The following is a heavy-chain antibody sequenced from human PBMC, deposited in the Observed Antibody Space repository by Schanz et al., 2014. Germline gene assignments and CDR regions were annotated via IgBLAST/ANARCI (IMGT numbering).Heavy chain of an antibody. J-gene: IGHJ6*02. D-gene: IGHD3-10*01. V-gene: IGHV3-30*04. Sequence: QVQLVESGGGVVQPGRSLRLSCAAYGFTLSSYAMHWVRQAPGKGLEWVAAMSYDGSIKYYGDSVKGRFTISRDNAKNSLFLQMNSLRVEDTAGYYCARLPVGYGSGIWDVWGQGTSVTVSS. CDR1: GFTLSSYA. CDR3: ARLPVGYGSGIWDV. CDR2: MSYDGSIK.